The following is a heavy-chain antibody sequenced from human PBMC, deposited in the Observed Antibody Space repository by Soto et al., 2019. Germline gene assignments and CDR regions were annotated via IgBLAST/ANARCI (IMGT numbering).Heavy chain of an antibody. CDR3: ASLDPGINSSSWWYFDL. D-gene: IGHD6-13*01. J-gene: IGHJ2*01. V-gene: IGHV4-34*01. CDR1: GGSFSGYY. CDR2: INHSGST. Sequence: SETLSLTCAVYGGSFSGYYWSWIRQPPGKGLEWIGEINHSGSTNYNPSLKSRVTISVDTSKNQFSLKLSSVTAADTAVYYCASLDPGINSSSWWYFDLWGRGTLVTVSS.